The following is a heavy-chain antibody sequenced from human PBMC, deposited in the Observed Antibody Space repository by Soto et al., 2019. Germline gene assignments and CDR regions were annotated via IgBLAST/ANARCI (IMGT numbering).Heavy chain of an antibody. Sequence: EVQLVESGGGLVQPGRSLRLSCAASGFTFDDYAMHWVRQAPGKGLEWVSGISWNSDNIGYADSVKGRFTISRDNVKNSLYLQMNSLRAEDTALDYCAKDLYSNYGDAFDIWGQGTMVTVSS. CDR1: GFTFDDYA. CDR2: ISWNSDNI. D-gene: IGHD4-4*01. J-gene: IGHJ3*02. V-gene: IGHV3-9*01. CDR3: AKDLYSNYGDAFDI.